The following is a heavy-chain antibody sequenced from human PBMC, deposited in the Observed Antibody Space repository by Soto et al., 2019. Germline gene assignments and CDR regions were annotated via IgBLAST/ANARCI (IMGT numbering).Heavy chain of an antibody. Sequence: PSETLSLTCTVSGGSIITDTFYWIWIRQHPGKGLEWIGYMYHRGSTYYSPSLKSRVSISKDTSKNQFSLMLSSVTAADTAVYYCARYCSGGSCLMSYFDYWGQGALVTVSS. V-gene: IGHV4-31*03. CDR3: ARYCSGGSCLMSYFDY. CDR2: MYHRGST. D-gene: IGHD2-15*01. CDR1: GGSIITDTFY. J-gene: IGHJ4*02.